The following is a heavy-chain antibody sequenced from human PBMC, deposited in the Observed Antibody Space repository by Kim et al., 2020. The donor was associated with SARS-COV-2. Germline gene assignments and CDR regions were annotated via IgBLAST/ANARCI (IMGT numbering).Heavy chain of an antibody. D-gene: IGHD4-17*01. Sequence: HNPPLKRRITISVAPSKTQFSLKVSSVTAADTAVYYCARRTVTTSWYFDYWGQGTLVTVSS. CDR3: ARRTVTTSWYFDY. J-gene: IGHJ4*02. V-gene: IGHV4-39*01.